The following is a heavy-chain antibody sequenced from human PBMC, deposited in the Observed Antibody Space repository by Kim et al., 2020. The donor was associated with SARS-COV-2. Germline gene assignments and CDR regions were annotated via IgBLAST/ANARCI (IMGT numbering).Heavy chain of an antibody. V-gene: IGHV3-74*01. CDR3: AAVTGTVN. CDR2: DGSTT. J-gene: IGHJ4*02. D-gene: IGHD6-19*01. Sequence: DGSTTTYADSVKGRFTISRDNAKNTLYLQMNSLGVEDTAVYNCAAVTGTVNWGQGTLVIASS.